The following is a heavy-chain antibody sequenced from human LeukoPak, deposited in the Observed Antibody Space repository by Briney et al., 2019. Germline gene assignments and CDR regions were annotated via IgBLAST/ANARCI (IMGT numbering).Heavy chain of an antibody. V-gene: IGHV3-21*01. CDR2: ISSSSSYI. CDR3: ATDYGSGSYSDDY. D-gene: IGHD3-10*01. CDR1: GSTFSSYS. Sequence: GGSLRPSCAASGSTFSSYSMNWVRQAPGKGLEWVSSISSSSSYIYYADSVKGRFTISRDNAKNSLYLQMNSLRAEDTAVYYCATDYGSGSYSDDYWGQGTLVTVSS. J-gene: IGHJ4*02.